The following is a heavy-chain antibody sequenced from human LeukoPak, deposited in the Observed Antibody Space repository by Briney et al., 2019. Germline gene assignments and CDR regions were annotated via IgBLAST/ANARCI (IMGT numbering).Heavy chain of an antibody. CDR1: GFAFSDRY. D-gene: IGHD6-19*01. CDR2: ISPSSNTI. V-gene: IGHV3-11*01. CDR3: VTESGWLFDY. J-gene: IGHJ4*02. Sequence: PGGSLRLSCGAAGFAFSDRYMSWIRQAPGKGMEWVAYISPSSNTIHYGDSVKGRFTISRDNAKNLLFLQVNSLRAEDTGVYYCVTESGWLFDYWGQGTLVTVSS.